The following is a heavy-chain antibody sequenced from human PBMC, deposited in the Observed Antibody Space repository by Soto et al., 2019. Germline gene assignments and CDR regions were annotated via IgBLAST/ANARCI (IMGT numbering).Heavy chain of an antibody. Sequence: EVQLVESGGGVVQPGGSLRLSCAASGFSFSRHWMHWVRQVPGQGLKWVSRMDNAGVGTSYADSVKGRFTMSRDNAKNTLYLQMNDLRVEDTALDFCARLGGFDPTHDYWGRGALVTVSS. CDR2: MDNAGVGT. J-gene: IGHJ4*02. CDR1: GFSFSRHW. V-gene: IGHV3-74*01. D-gene: IGHD1-26*01. CDR3: ARLGGFDPTHDY.